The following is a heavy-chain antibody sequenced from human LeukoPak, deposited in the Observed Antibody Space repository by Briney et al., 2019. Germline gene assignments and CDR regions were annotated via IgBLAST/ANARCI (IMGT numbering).Heavy chain of an antibody. CDR3: ARGLVGPRSAPDAFDI. CDR1: GGSISSSSYY. Sequence: PSETLSLTCTVSGGSISSSSYYWGWIRQPPGKGLEWIGSIYYSGSTYYNPSLKSRVTISVDTSKNQFSLKLSSVTAADTAVYYCARGLVGPRSAPDAFDIWGQGTMVTVSS. J-gene: IGHJ3*02. D-gene: IGHD2-15*01. CDR2: IYYSGST. V-gene: IGHV4-39*01.